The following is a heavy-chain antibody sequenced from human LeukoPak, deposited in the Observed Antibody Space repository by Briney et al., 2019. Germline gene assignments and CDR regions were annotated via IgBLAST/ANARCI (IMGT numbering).Heavy chain of an antibody. Sequence: SETLSLTCAVSGGSFSSYYWSWIRQPPGKGLEWIGEINHGGSTNYNPSLTSRVSISVDTSKNSFSLKLRSVNAADTAVSYGEWKVVHDIDYWGHGTLVSAAS. J-gene: IGHJ4*01. CDR2: INHGGST. D-gene: IGHD1-1*01. CDR1: GGSFSSYY. V-gene: IGHV4-34*01. CDR3: EWKVVHDIDY.